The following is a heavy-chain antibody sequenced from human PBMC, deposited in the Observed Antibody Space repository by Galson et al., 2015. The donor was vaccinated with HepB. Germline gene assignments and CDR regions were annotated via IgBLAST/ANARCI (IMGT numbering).Heavy chain of an antibody. CDR2: INPNSGGT. CDR3: ARGGMATIGGPTFDL. Sequence: SVKVSCKASRYTFTAYYIHWVRQAPGQGLEWMGRINPNSGGTNYAQKFQGRVTMTRDTSISTAYMELRRLRSDDTAMYYCARGGMATIGGPTFDLWGQGTLVTVSS. CDR1: RYTFTAYY. D-gene: IGHD5-24*01. V-gene: IGHV1-2*06. J-gene: IGHJ4*02.